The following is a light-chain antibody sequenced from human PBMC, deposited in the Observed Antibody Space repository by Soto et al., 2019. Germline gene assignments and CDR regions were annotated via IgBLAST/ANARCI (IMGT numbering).Light chain of an antibody. Sequence: QSALTQPPSGSGSPGQSVTISCTGTSSDIGYHNRVSWYQQPPGTAPKLMIYEVSTRYSGVPDRFSGSKSGNTASLTISGLQAEDEADYYCSSFASSATLVFGGGTKVTVL. CDR2: EVS. CDR1: SSDIGYHNR. CDR3: SSFASSATLV. V-gene: IGLV2-18*02. J-gene: IGLJ3*02.